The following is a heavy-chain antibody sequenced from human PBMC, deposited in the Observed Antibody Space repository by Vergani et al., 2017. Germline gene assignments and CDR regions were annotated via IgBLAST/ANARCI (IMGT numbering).Heavy chain of an antibody. Sequence: QLQLQESGPGLVKPSETLSLTCTVSGGSISSSSYYWGWIRQPPGKGLEWIANIWHSGRTYYNPSLESRVTISLDTSMNQFSLTLTSVTAADTAVYYCTGTNLAPGHWLFDLWGRGTLVTVSS. CDR3: TGTNLAPGHWLFDL. J-gene: IGHJ2*01. CDR2: IWHSGRT. CDR1: GGSISSSSYY. D-gene: IGHD2-15*01. V-gene: IGHV4-39*07.